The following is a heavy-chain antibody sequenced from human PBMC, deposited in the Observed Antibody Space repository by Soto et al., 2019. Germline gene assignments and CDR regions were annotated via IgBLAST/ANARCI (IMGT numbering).Heavy chain of an antibody. V-gene: IGHV4-30-4*01. D-gene: IGHD2-8*01. J-gene: IGHJ2*01. Sequence: QVQLQESGPGLLKPSETLSLTCTVSGGSISGGVHSWSWIRQPPAKDLEWIGHIFDCGNTYYNLSLKSRLTISVDTSKNQFSLRLSSVTAADMAVYYCAREIMPLTNDWYVDLWGRGGLVTVSS. CDR2: IFDCGNT. CDR3: AREIMPLTNDWYVDL. CDR1: GGSISGGVHS.